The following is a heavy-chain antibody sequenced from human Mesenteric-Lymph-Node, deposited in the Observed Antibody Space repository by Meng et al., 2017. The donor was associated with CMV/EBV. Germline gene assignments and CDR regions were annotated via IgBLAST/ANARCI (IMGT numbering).Heavy chain of an antibody. CDR3: VRPVLGGASVVAFDY. CDR2: IDVDGSTT. CDR1: GFTFSSYW. J-gene: IGHJ4*02. D-gene: IGHD2-15*01. Sequence: EVQLVESGGGLVQPGESLRLSCAASGFTFSSYWMHWVRQAPGKGLVLLSRIDVDGSTTNYANSAKGRFTISRDNAKNTLYLQINDLTPEDTAVYYCVRPVLGGASVVAFDYWGQGTLVTVSS. V-gene: IGHV3-74*01.